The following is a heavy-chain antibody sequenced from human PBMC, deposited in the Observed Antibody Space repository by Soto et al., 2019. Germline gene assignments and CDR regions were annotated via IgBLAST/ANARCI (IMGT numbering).Heavy chain of an antibody. V-gene: IGHV6-1*01. J-gene: IGHJ4*02. CDR3: VRDVGGGELLDY. CDR1: GDXVSSNRAA. CDR2: TYFRSKWYK. D-gene: IGHD1-26*01. Sequence: XQXLSLICAISGDXVSSNRAAWNWIRQSPSRGLEWLGSTYFRSKWYKDYAISVKSRITINPDTSKNQFSLQMNSVTPEDKAVYYCVRDVGGGELLDYWGQGTLVTVSS.